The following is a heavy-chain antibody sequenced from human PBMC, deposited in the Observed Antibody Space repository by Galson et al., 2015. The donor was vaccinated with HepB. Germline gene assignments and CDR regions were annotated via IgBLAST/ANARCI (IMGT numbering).Heavy chain of an antibody. CDR3: ARDNLENQLNWLDP. J-gene: IGHJ5*02. V-gene: IGHV3-74*01. CDR1: GFSFSNFW. Sequence: SMRLSGAASGFSFSNFWLHWVRQAPGKGLVWLSHINSDGRSTKYLDSVRGRFTISRDNANNTLYLQMTSLRAEDTGVYFCARDNLENQLNWLDPWGRGTLVTVSS. D-gene: IGHD1-1*01. CDR2: INSDGRST.